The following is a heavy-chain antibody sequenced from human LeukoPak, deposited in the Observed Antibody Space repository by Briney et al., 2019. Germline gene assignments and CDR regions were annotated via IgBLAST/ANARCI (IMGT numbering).Heavy chain of an antibody. J-gene: IGHJ6*02. CDR2: ISWNSGSI. Sequence: GRSLRLSCAASGFTFDDYAMHWVRQAPGKGLEWVSGISWNSGSIGYADSVKGRFTISRDNSKNTLYLQMNSLRAEDTAVYYCAKASGSSGWYEGMAVWGQGTTVTVSS. D-gene: IGHD6-19*01. CDR3: AKASGSSGWYEGMAV. V-gene: IGHV3-9*01. CDR1: GFTFDDYA.